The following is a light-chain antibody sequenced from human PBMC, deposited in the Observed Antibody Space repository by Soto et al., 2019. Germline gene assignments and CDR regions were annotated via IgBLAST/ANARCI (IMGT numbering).Light chain of an antibody. V-gene: IGKV3-15*01. CDR1: QSVSSN. CDR3: QQYNNWPPAT. CDR2: GAS. Sequence: ETVMTQSPVTLSVSPGERATLSCRASQSVSSNLAWYQQKPGQAPRLLIYGASTRATSIPARFSGSGSGTEFTLTISSLQSEDFAVYYCQQYNNWPPATFGRGTKVDIK. J-gene: IGKJ1*01.